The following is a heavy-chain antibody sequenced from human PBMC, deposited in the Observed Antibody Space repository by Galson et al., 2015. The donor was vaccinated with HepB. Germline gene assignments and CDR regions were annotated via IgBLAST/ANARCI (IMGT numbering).Heavy chain of an antibody. Sequence: SLRLSCAASGFSVSDSFMSWVRQAPGKGLEWVSIIYSGDRTFYTDSVKGRFSISRDNPRNTMYLQMNSLKGDDTAVYYCARGTSGHDCWGQGTLVTVSP. J-gene: IGHJ4*02. CDR2: IYSGDRT. D-gene: IGHD5-12*01. CDR3: ARGTSGHDC. V-gene: IGHV3-53*01. CDR1: GFSVSDSF.